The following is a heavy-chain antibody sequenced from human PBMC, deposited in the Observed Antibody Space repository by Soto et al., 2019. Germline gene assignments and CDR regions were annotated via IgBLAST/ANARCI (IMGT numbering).Heavy chain of an antibody. D-gene: IGHD6-13*01. CDR2: IIPIFGTA. CDR1: GGTFSSYA. V-gene: IGHV1-69*06. J-gene: IGHJ6*02. Sequence: QVQLVQSGAEVKKPGSSVKVSCKASGGTFSSYAISWVRQAPGQGLEWMGGIIPIFGTANYAQKFHGRVTITADKSTSTAYMELSSLRSEDTAVYYCAKRERTWDSSSWWVYYYGMDVWGQGTTVTVSS. CDR3: AKRERTWDSSSWWVYYYGMDV.